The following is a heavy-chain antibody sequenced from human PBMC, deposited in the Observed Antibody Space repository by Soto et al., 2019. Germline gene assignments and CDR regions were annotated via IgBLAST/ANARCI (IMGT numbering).Heavy chain of an antibody. D-gene: IGHD3-10*01. Sequence: QVQLQESGPGLVKPSETLSLTCTVSGGSISSYYWSWIRQPPGKGLEWIGYIYYSGSTNYNPSLKSRVTISVDTSKNQFSLKLSSVTAADTAVYYCARVKWFGDPWYFDLWGRGTLVTVSS. V-gene: IGHV4-59*01. CDR2: IYYSGST. J-gene: IGHJ2*01. CDR1: GGSISSYY. CDR3: ARVKWFGDPWYFDL.